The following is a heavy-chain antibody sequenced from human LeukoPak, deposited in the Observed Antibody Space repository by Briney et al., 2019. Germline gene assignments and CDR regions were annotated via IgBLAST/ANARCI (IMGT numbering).Heavy chain of an antibody. CDR3: ARGDSSSWFFDY. CDR2: IYHSGSA. V-gene: IGHV4-30-2*01. J-gene: IGHJ4*02. Sequence: PSETLSLTCTVSGDSISSGGYYRSWIRQPPGKGLEWIGYIYHSGSAHYNPSLKSRVTISVDRSKNQFSLKVSSVTAADTAVYYCARGDSSSWFFDYWGQGTLVTVSS. D-gene: IGHD6-13*01. CDR1: GDSISSGGYY.